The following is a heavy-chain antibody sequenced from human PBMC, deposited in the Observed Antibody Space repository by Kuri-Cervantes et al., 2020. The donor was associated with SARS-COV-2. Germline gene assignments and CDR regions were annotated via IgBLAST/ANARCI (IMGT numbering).Heavy chain of an antibody. V-gene: IGHV1-18*01. CDR1: GYTFTSYG. D-gene: IGHD1-26*01. J-gene: IGHJ4*02. CDR3: ARGPGSYHIWYYFDY. CDR2: ISAYNGNT. Sequence: GGSLRLSCKASGYTFTSYGISWVRQAPGQGLEWMGWISAYNGNTNYAQKLQGRVTMTTDTSTSTAYMELRSLRSDDTAVYYCARGPGSYHIWYYFDYCGQGTLVTVSS.